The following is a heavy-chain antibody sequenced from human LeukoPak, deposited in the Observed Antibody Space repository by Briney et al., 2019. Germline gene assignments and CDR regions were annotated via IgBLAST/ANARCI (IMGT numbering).Heavy chain of an antibody. Sequence: GASVKVSCTASGYTFSNFGISWVRQAPGQGLEWMGWISGYNDDTHSAQTFQGRVTMTTDTSTNTAYMDLRSLRSDDTAMYYCAKDFYNSGGRWYDCFDIWGQGTMVTVSS. CDR3: AKDFYNSGGRWYDCFDI. CDR2: ISGYNDDT. CDR1: GYTFSNFG. J-gene: IGHJ3*02. V-gene: IGHV1-18*01. D-gene: IGHD2-15*01.